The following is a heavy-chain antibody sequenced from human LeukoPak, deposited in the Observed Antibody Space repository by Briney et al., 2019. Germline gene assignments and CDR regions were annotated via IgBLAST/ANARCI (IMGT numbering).Heavy chain of an antibody. CDR1: GFTFRIYA. CDR2: ISGSGDTR. Sequence: GGSLRLSCVVSGFTFRIYAMSWVRQAPGKGLEWVSAISGSGDTRYYADSVKGRFAISRDNSKNTLYLQMNSLRAEDTAVYYCSKASGPLLPTIFDSWGQGTLLTVSS. J-gene: IGHJ4*02. D-gene: IGHD1-26*01. CDR3: SKASGPLLPTIFDS. V-gene: IGHV3-23*01.